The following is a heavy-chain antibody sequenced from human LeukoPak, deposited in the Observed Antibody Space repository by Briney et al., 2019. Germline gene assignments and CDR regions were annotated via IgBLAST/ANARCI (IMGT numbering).Heavy chain of an antibody. CDR2: IYYSGST. CDR3: ARDRSGGYSANYDY. V-gene: IGHV4-39*07. D-gene: IGHD1-26*01. Sequence: SETLSLTCTVSGGSISSSSYYWGWIRQPPGKGLEWIGSIYYSGSTYYNPSLKSRVTISVDTSKNQFSLKLSSVTAADTAVYYCARDRSGGYSANYDYWGQGTLVTVSS. J-gene: IGHJ4*02. CDR1: GGSISSSSYY.